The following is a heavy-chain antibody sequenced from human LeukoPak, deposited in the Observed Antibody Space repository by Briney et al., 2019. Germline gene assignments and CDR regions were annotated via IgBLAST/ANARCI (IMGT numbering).Heavy chain of an antibody. D-gene: IGHD6-19*01. V-gene: IGHV1-69*04. CDR2: IIPIVGLP. Sequence: SVKVSCKASGGTFSSYAISWVRQAPGQGLEWMGRIIPIVGLPNYAQKFQGRVTITADKSTSTAYMELSSLRSEDMAVYYCARDRDTSGWYLTAFDIWGQGTMVTVSS. CDR3: ARDRDTSGWYLTAFDI. CDR1: GGTFSSYA. J-gene: IGHJ3*02.